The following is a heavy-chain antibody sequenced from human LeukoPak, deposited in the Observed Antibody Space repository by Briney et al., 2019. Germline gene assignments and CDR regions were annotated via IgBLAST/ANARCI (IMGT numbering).Heavy chain of an antibody. J-gene: IGHJ3*02. CDR1: GGSFSGYY. D-gene: IGHD6-6*01. CDR3: ARLSQIVAFDI. CDR2: INHSGST. V-gene: IGHV4-34*01. Sequence: PSETLSLTCAVYGGSFSGYYWSWIRQPPGKGLEWIGEINHSGSTNYNPSLKSRVTISVGTSKNQFSLKLSSVTAADTAVYYCARLSQIVAFDIWGQGTMVTVSS.